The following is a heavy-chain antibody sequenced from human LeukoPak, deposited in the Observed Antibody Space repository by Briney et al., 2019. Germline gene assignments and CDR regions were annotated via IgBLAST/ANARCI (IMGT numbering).Heavy chain of an antibody. CDR2: ISSSSSYI. V-gene: IGHV3-21*01. CDR1: GFTFSSYS. Sequence: GGSLRLSCAASGFTFSSYSMNWVRQAPGKGLEWVSSISSSSSYIYYADSVKGRFTISRDNAKNSLYLQMNSLRAEDTAGYYGGRGVCVIGASHDAFDMWGQGTMVTVSS. CDR3: GRGVCVIGASHDAFDM. D-gene: IGHD2-15*01. J-gene: IGHJ3*02.